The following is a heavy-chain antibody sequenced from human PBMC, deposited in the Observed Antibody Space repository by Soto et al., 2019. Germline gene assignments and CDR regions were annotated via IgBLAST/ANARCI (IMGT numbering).Heavy chain of an antibody. CDR2: IDTRGSTI. V-gene: IGHV3-48*03. D-gene: IGHD3-3*01. CDR3: ARDGTADFWSGHYTSFDY. Sequence: GGSLRLSCAASGFTLSSFELNWVRQAPGKGLEWVSYIDTRGSTIYYADSVKGRFTISRDNAKNSLYLQMNSLRAEDTAVYYCARDGTADFWSGHYTSFDYWGQGTLVTVSS. CDR1: GFTLSSFE. J-gene: IGHJ4*02.